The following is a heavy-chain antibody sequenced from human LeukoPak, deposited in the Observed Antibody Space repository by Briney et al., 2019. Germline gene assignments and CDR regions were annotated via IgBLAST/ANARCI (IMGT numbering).Heavy chain of an antibody. D-gene: IGHD6-13*01. CDR3: AKDSSSWEFYFDY. CDR2: ISGSGGST. CDR1: GFTFSSYA. V-gene: IGHV3-23*01. Sequence: PGGSLRLSCAASGFTFSSYAMSWVRQAPGKGLEWVSAISGSGGSTYYADSVKGRLTISRDNSKNTLYLQMNSLRAEDTAVYYCAKDSSSWEFYFDYWGQGTLVTVSS. J-gene: IGHJ4*02.